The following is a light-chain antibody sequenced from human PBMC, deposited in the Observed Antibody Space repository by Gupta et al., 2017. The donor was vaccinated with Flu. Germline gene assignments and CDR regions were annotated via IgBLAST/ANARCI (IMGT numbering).Light chain of an antibody. CDR3: QVWDTSIDNWV. J-gene: IGLJ3*02. Sequence: NVGGNTVVWYHQIPGQDPKRFIDDDKRRPSGVPERFFCSKSGNTATPTTIGVEAGDEADDYCQVWDTSIDNWVFGGGTKLTVL. V-gene: IGLV3-21*02. CDR1: NVGGNT. CDR2: DDK.